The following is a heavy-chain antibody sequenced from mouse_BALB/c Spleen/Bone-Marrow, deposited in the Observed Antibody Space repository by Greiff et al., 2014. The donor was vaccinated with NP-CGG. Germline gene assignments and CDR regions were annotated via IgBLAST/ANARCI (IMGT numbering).Heavy chain of an antibody. CDR3: ARYYGNYSGYFDV. V-gene: IGHV5-17*02. Sequence: EVQVVESGGGLVQPGGSRKLSCAASGFTFSSFGMHWVRQAPEKGLEWVAYISSGSSTIYYADTVKGRFTISSNNHKNTLFLQMTRIRSEDTAMYYCARYYGNYSGYFDVWGAGTTVTVSS. D-gene: IGHD2-1*01. CDR2: ISSGSSTI. CDR1: GFTFSSFG. J-gene: IGHJ1*01.